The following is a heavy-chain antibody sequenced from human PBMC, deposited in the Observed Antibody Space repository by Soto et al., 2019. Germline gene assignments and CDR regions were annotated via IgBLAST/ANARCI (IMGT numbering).Heavy chain of an antibody. Sequence: PSETLSLTCTVSGGSISSGGYYWTWIRQHPGKGLEWIGYIYYSGSTYYDPSLRSRVTISVDTSKNQSSLKMSSVTAADTAVYYCARVTYYYGSGTFYVFDYWGQGTLVTVSS. CDR1: GGSISSGGYY. CDR3: ARVTYYYGSGTFYVFDY. J-gene: IGHJ4*02. D-gene: IGHD3-10*01. CDR2: IYYSGST. V-gene: IGHV4-31*03.